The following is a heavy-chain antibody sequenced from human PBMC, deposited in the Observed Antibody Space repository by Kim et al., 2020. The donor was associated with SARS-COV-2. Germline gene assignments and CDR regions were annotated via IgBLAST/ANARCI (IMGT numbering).Heavy chain of an antibody. CDR1: GFTFSSYS. V-gene: IGHV3-21*01. D-gene: IGHD3-9*01. CDR2: ISSSSSYI. CDR3: ARDSWTYYDILTGYYPYYFGY. J-gene: IGHJ4*02. Sequence: GGSLRLSCAASGFTFSSYSMNWVRQAPGKGLEWVSSISSSSSYIYYADSVKGRFTISRDNAKNSLYLQMNSLRAEDTAVYYCARDSWTYYDILTGYYPYYFGYWGQGTLVSVSS.